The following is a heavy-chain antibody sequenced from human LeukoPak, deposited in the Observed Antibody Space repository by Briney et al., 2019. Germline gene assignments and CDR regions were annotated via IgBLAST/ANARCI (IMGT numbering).Heavy chain of an antibody. D-gene: IGHD3-3*01. Sequence: KPGGSLRLSCAASGFTFSDYYMSWIRQAPGKGLEWVSYISSSGSTIYYADPVKGRFTISRDNAKNSLYLQMNSLRAEDTAVYYCARRSTYYDFWSDSKPDGGMDVWGQGTTVTVSS. CDR1: GFTFSDYY. CDR2: ISSSGSTI. CDR3: ARRSTYYDFWSDSKPDGGMDV. J-gene: IGHJ6*02. V-gene: IGHV3-11*01.